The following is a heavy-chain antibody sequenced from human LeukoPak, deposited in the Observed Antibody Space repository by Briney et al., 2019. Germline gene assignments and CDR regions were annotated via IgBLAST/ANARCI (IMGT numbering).Heavy chain of an antibody. CDR2: INPSSGGT. Sequence: GASVKVSCKASGYPFTAYYLHWVRQAPGQGLEWMGWINPSSGGTDYAQQFQGRVTMTRDTSISTAYMELSRLRSDDTAVYYCARDLGWLQLIGAFDIWGQGTMVTVSS. CDR3: ARDLGWLQLIGAFDI. D-gene: IGHD5-24*01. V-gene: IGHV1-2*02. J-gene: IGHJ3*02. CDR1: GYPFTAYY.